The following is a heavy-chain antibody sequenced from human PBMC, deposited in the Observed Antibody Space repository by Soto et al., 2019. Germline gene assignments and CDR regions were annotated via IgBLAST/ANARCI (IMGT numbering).Heavy chain of an antibody. CDR3: ARHCPLSSRPPGWFAP. D-gene: IGHD6-13*01. Sequence: QVHLQESGPGLVKPSETLSLTCTVSGGAISSSSYYWGWIRQPPGKGREWIGSYYYSGSTYYTPSLPSRVSISVDTSKHPCSRKLSSGIAAETAVYYCARHCPLSSRPPGWFAPWGQGTLVTVSS. V-gene: IGHV4-39*01. J-gene: IGHJ5*02. CDR1: GGAISSSSYY. CDR2: YYYSGST.